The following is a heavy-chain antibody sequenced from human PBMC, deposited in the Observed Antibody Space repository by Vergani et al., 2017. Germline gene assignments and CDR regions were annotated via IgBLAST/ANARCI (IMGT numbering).Heavy chain of an antibody. CDR2: IYTSEST. V-gene: IGHV4-4*07. D-gene: IGHD3-3*01. J-gene: IGHJ3*02. CDR3: ARAPIGSTIFGVVIIRFAFDI. CDR1: GGSISPYY. Sequence: QLQLQESGPGLVKPSQTLSLTCIVSGGSISPYYWSWIRQPAGKGLEWIGRIYTSESTNYNPSLKSRVTMSVDTSKNQFSLKLSSVTAADTAVYYCARAPIGSTIFGVVIIRFAFDIWGQGTMVTVSS.